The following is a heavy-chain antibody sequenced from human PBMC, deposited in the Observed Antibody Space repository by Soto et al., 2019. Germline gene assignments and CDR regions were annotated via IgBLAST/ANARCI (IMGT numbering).Heavy chain of an antibody. CDR2: ISSSSSYI. D-gene: IGHD1-7*01. J-gene: IGHJ5*02. Sequence: WGSLRLPCAPSGFTFSSYSMNWVRQAPGKGLEWVSSISSSSSYIYYADSVKGRFTISRDNAKNSLYLQINSLRAEDTAVYYCASSKLELRVWSVNWFDPWGQGTLVTVSS. CDR3: ASSKLELRVWSVNWFDP. CDR1: GFTFSSYS. V-gene: IGHV3-21*01.